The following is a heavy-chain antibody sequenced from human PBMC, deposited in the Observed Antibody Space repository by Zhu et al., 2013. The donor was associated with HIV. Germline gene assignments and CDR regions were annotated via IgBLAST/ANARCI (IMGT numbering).Heavy chain of an antibody. CDR2: INADTGVT. J-gene: IGHJ5*02. CDR1: GYTFTGYY. CDR3: ARDVLGAGGWFDA. V-gene: IGHV1-2*02. D-gene: IGHD3-10*01. Sequence: QVQLVQSGAEVKKPGASVKVSCRASGYTFTGYYMHWVRQAPGQGPEWMGWINADTGVTNSAQKFQGRVTMTRDTSISTGYMELSRLRSDDTAVYYCARDVLGAGGWFDAWGQGTLVTVSS.